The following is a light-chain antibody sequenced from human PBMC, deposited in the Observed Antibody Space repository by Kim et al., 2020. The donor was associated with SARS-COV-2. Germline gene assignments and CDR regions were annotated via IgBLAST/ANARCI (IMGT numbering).Light chain of an antibody. CDR2: AAS. J-gene: IGKJ2*01. CDR1: QSISIY. CDR3: QQSYSTPYT. V-gene: IGKV1-39*01. Sequence: DIQMTQSPSSLSASVGDRVTITCRASQSISIYLNWYQQKPGKAPKLLIYAASSLQSGVPSRFSGSGSGTDFTLTISSLQPDDFATYYCQQSYSTPYTFGQGTKLEI.